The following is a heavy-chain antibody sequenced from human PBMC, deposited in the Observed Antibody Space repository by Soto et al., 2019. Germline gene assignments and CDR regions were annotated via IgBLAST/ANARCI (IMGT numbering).Heavy chain of an antibody. CDR3: ARDGRWESMVRGEVYYYYYGMDV. Sequence: ASVKVSCKASGYTFTSYGISWVRQAPGQGLEWMGWISAYNGNTNYAQKLQGRVTMTTDTSTSTAYMGLRSLRSDDTAVYYCARDGRWESMVRGEVYYYYYGMDVWGQGTTVTVSS. CDR1: GYTFTSYG. V-gene: IGHV1-18*01. CDR2: ISAYNGNT. D-gene: IGHD3-10*01. J-gene: IGHJ6*02.